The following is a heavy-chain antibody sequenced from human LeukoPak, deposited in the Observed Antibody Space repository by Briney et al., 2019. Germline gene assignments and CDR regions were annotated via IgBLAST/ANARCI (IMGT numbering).Heavy chain of an antibody. V-gene: IGHV3-9*01. J-gene: IGHJ4*02. CDR1: GFTFDDYA. Sequence: PGGSLRLSCAASGFTFDDYAMHCVRQAPGKGLEWVSGISWDSGSIGYADSVKGRFTISRDNAKNSLYLQMNTLRAEDTALYYCAKDMGPKGKQLFDYWGQGTLVTVSS. D-gene: IGHD1-1*01. CDR2: ISWDSGSI. CDR3: AKDMGPKGKQLFDY.